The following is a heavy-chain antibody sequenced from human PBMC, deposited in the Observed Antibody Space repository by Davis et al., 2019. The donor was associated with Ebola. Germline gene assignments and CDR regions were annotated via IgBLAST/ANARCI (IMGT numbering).Heavy chain of an antibody. V-gene: IGHV4-61*08. CDR1: GGSITSADYY. CDR2: INHSGST. Sequence: SETLSLTCTVSGGSITSADYYWSWIRQPPGKGLEWIGEINHSGSTNYNPSLKSRVTISVDTSKNQFSLKLSSVTAADTAVYYCARAMDSSGWSNYYYGMDVWGKGTTVTVSS. J-gene: IGHJ6*04. D-gene: IGHD6-19*01. CDR3: ARAMDSSGWSNYYYGMDV.